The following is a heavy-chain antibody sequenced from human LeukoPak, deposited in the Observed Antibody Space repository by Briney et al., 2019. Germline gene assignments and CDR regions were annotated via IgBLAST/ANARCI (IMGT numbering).Heavy chain of an antibody. J-gene: IGHJ4*02. Sequence: PSETLSLTCTVSGGSISSYYWSWIRQPPGKGLEWIGHIYYSGSTNYNPSLKSRVTISVDTSKNQLSLKLSSVTAADTAVYYCARATSLDSSGWCGWGGYFDYWGQGTLLIVSS. CDR2: IYYSGST. D-gene: IGHD6-19*01. CDR1: GGSISSYY. CDR3: ARATSLDSSGWCGWGGYFDY. V-gene: IGHV4-59*01.